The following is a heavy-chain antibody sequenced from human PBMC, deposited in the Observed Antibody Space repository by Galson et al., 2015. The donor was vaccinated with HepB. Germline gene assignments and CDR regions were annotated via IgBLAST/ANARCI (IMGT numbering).Heavy chain of an antibody. CDR1: GFTFSSYW. V-gene: IGHV3-7*01. D-gene: IGHD5-12*01. CDR2: IKQDGSEK. J-gene: IGHJ4*02. CDR3: ARVGEWLRFLVDY. Sequence: SLRLSCAASGFTFSSYWMSWVRQAPGKGLEWVANIKQDGSEKYYVDSVKGRFTISRDNAKNSLYLQMNSLRAEDTAVYYCARVGEWLRFLVDYWGQGTLVTVSS.